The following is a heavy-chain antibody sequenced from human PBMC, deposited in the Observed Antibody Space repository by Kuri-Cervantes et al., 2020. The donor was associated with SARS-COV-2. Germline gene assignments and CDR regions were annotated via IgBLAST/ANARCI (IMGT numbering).Heavy chain of an antibody. CDR1: GFTFSSYG. J-gene: IGHJ4*02. CDR3: AKDVAAAGYFDY. CDR2: IRYDGSNK. V-gene: IGHV3-30*02. D-gene: IGHD6-13*01. Sequence: GGSLRLSCAASGFTFSSYGMHWVRQAPGKGLEWVAFIRYDGSNKYYADSVKSRFTISRDNSKNTLYLQMNSLRAEDTAVYYCAKDVAAAGYFDYWGQGTLVTVSS.